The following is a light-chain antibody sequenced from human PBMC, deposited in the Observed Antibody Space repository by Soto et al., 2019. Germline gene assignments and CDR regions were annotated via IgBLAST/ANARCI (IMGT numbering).Light chain of an antibody. CDR1: QSISTY. CDR3: QQSYSTPRT. Sequence: DIQMTQSPSSLSASVGDRITITCRARQSISTYLNWYQQKPGKAPNLLIYVASSLQSGVPSRFSGSGSGTDFTLTISSLQPEDFATYYCQQSYSTPRTFGQGTKVEIK. CDR2: VAS. J-gene: IGKJ1*01. V-gene: IGKV1-39*01.